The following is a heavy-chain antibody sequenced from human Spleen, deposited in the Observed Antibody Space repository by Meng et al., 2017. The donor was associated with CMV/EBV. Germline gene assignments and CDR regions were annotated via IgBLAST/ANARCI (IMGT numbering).Heavy chain of an antibody. CDR1: AFIFDDDP. CDR2: ISWNGVSA. D-gene: IGHD3-16*01. V-gene: IGHV3-43*01. CDR3: AKGTYDYADY. J-gene: IGHJ4*02. Sequence: RSCAGSAFIFDDDPMHWGRQAPGKGLEWVSLISWNGVSASYADSVKGRFTISRDNSKNSLYLQMNSLTTEDTALYYCAKGTYDYADYWGQGTLVTVSS.